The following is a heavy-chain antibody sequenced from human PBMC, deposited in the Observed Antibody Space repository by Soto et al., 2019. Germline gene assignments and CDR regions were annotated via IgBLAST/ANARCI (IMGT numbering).Heavy chain of an antibody. CDR1: GGTFSNYA. CDR2: IIPIFGTA. V-gene: IGHV1-69*13. CDR3: ARDPEIIWFGDFLSGYDYYDMDV. D-gene: IGHD3-10*01. Sequence: ASVKVSCKASGGTFSNYAISWVRQAPGQGLEWMGGIIPIFGTAHYAQKFQGRVTISAGESTSTVYMELSSLRSEDTAIYYCARDPEIIWFGDFLSGYDYYDMDVWGQGTTVTVSS. J-gene: IGHJ6*02.